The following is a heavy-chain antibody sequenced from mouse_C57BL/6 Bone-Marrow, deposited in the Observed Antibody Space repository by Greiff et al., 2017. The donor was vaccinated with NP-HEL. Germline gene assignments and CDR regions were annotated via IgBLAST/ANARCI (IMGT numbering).Heavy chain of an antibody. J-gene: IGHJ4*01. CDR2: IYPRSGNT. CDR3: ARRETAQALYAMDY. D-gene: IGHD3-2*02. Sequence: QVQLKESGAELARPGASVKLSCKASGYTFTSYGISWVKQRTGQGLEWIGEIYPRSGNTYYNEKFKGKATLTADKSSSTAYMELRSLTSEDSAVYFCARRETAQALYAMDYWGQGTSVTVSS. CDR1: GYTFTSYG. V-gene: IGHV1-81*01.